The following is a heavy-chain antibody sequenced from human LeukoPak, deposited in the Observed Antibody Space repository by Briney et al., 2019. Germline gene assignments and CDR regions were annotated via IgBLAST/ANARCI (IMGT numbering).Heavy chain of an antibody. CDR3: ARHFLWSGTHDAFDI. V-gene: IGHV4-34*01. CDR2: INHSGST. D-gene: IGHD3-10*01. J-gene: IGHJ3*02. CDR1: GGSFSGYY. Sequence: SETLSLTCAVYGGSFSGYYWSWIRQPPGKGLEWIGEINHSGSTNYNPSLKSRVTISVDTSKNQFSLKLSSVAAADTAVYYCARHFLWSGTHDAFDIWGQGTMVTVSS.